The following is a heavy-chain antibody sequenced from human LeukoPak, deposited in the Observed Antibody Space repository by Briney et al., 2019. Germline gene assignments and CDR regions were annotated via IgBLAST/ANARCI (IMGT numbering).Heavy chain of an antibody. CDR2: LYTSGST. Sequence: SETLSLTCTVSGDSINNDFLTWVRQPAGKALEWIGRLYTSGSTTYNPSLKSRVTMSLDTSMTQFSLKLKSVTAADTAVYYCAGGGSPHIWGQGTMVTVSS. D-gene: IGHD1-26*01. V-gene: IGHV4-4*07. J-gene: IGHJ3*02. CDR3: AGGGSPHI. CDR1: GDSINNDF.